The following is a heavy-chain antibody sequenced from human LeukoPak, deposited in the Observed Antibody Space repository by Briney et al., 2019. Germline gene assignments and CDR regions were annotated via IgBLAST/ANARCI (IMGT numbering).Heavy chain of an antibody. CDR1: GITFSRYA. CDR3: AKEAIAHSNSDSWVEY. Sequence: GGSLRLSWPASGITFSRYAIRWVRQAAGKGREWVAAIRGTAHNTTSADSVKGRFTIPRDNSKNALYLQMNSLGADDTAVYYCAKEAIAHSNSDSWVEYWGQGTLVTVSS. CDR2: IRGTAHNT. V-gene: IGHV3-23*01. J-gene: IGHJ4*02. D-gene: IGHD6-6*01.